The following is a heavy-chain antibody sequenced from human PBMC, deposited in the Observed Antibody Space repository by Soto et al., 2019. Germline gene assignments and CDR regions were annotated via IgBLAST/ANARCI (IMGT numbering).Heavy chain of an antibody. J-gene: IGHJ6*02. CDR2: INSDGSGT. D-gene: IGHD3-10*01. Sequence: PGGSLRLSCAASGFTFSSYWMHWVRQAPGKGQVWVSHINSDGSGTSYADSVKGRFTISRDNAKNTLYLQMNSLRAEDTAVYYCAKSSYGSGSYLYYYYGMDVWGQGTTVTVSS. CDR1: GFTFSSYW. CDR3: AKSSYGSGSYLYYYYGMDV. V-gene: IGHV3-74*01.